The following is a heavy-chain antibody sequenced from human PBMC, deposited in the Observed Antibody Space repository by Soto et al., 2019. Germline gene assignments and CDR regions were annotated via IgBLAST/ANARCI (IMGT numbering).Heavy chain of an antibody. Sequence: QVQLQESGPGLVKPSQTLSLTCTFSGDSLNSGGHYWGWIRQHPGKGLECIGSIYYTGPTNYNTSLKSRVTISVDTSKNKFSVRLSSVTAADTAVYYCARAGDSSSWAYNWFDPWGQGTLVTVSS. CDR3: ARAGDSSSWAYNWFDP. CDR1: GDSLNSGGHY. J-gene: IGHJ5*02. CDR2: IYYTGPT. D-gene: IGHD6-13*01. V-gene: IGHV4-31*03.